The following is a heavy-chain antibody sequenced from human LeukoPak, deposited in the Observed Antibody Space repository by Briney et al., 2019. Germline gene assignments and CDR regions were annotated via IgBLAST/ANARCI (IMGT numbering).Heavy chain of an antibody. CDR2: ISGSGGST. Sequence: GGSLRLSCAASGFTFSSYAMSWVRQAPGKGLEWVSAISGSGGSTYYADSVKGRFTISRDNPKNTLYLQMNSLRAEDTAVYYCAPYDFWSGYENWFDPWGQGTLVTVSS. D-gene: IGHD3-3*01. V-gene: IGHV3-23*01. J-gene: IGHJ5*02. CDR1: GFTFSSYA. CDR3: APYDFWSGYENWFDP.